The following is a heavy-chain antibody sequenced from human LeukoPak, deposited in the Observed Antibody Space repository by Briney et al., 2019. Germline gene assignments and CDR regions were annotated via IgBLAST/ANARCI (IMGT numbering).Heavy chain of an antibody. J-gene: IGHJ4*02. CDR1: GFSISIYN. D-gene: IGHD6-13*01. V-gene: IGHV3-21*01. Sequence: KPGGSLRLSCAASGFSISIYNMNWVRQSPGKGLEWVSFLGSSIRYVKYADSVKGRFTISRDDAKNSLYLQTNSLRVEDTAVYYCARAPRIATAGYYFDFWDQGVLVTVSS. CDR3: ARAPRIATAGYYFDF. CDR2: LGSSIRYV.